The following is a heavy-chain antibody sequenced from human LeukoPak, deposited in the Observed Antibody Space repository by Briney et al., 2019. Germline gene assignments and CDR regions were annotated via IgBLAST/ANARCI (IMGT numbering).Heavy chain of an antibody. J-gene: IGHJ4*02. CDR2: VSGSGGST. D-gene: IGHD1-26*01. CDR3: AKDHRSGWEPRYFDY. Sequence: GGSLRLSGAASAFTFSSYAMSLVRQVPVKRLEWVSAVSGSGGSTYYADSVKGRFTISRDNSKNTLYLQMNSLRAEDTAVYYCAKDHRSGWEPRYFDYWGQGTLVTVSS. V-gene: IGHV3-23*01. CDR1: AFTFSSYA.